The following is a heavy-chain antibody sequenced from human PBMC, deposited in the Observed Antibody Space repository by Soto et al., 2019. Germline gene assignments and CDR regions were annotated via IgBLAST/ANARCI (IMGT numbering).Heavy chain of an antibody. CDR2: IYHSGST. J-gene: IGHJ4*02. Sequence: CAVSGGSISSSNWWSWVRQPPGKGLEWIGEIYHSGSTNYNPSLKSRVTISVDKSKNQFSLKLSSVTAADTAVYYCARVAGVINYYFDYWGQGTLVTVSS. D-gene: IGHD3-10*01. CDR1: GGSISSSNW. V-gene: IGHV4-4*02. CDR3: ARVAGVINYYFDY.